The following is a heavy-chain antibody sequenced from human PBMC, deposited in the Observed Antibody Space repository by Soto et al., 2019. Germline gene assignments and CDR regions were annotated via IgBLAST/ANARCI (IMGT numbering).Heavy chain of an antibody. Sequence: EVQLLESGGGLVQPGGSLRLSCAASGFTFSSYAMSWVRQAPGKGLVWVSVISGSGDSTSYADSVRGRFTISRDNSKNTLYLQMNSLRAEDTAVYYCAKDRDGAAAGPTKFYGMDVWGQGTTVTVSS. V-gene: IGHV3-23*01. CDR3: AKDRDGAAAGPTKFYGMDV. J-gene: IGHJ6*02. CDR2: ISGSGDST. D-gene: IGHD6-13*01. CDR1: GFTFSSYA.